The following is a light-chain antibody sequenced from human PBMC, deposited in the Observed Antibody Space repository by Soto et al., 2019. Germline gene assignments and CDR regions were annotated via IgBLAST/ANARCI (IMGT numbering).Light chain of an antibody. Sequence: DIPFTQSPSFLSASVGDRVTLTCLASQGISSYLAWYQQKPGKAPKLLIYAASTLQSGVPSRFSGSGSGTEFTLTISSLQPDDFATYYCQHYNSYSEAFGQGTKVDIK. CDR2: AAS. CDR1: QGISSY. V-gene: IGKV1-9*01. CDR3: QHYNSYSEA. J-gene: IGKJ1*01.